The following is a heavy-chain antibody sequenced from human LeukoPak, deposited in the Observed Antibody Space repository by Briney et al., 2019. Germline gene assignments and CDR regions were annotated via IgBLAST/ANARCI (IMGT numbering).Heavy chain of an antibody. CDR3: PREISYESSVYYGY. CDR1: GGSFSGYY. Sequence: SETLSLTCGVYGGSFSGYYWSWIRQPPGKGLEWIGEINHSGSTNYNPSLKSRVTISVDTSKNQFSLKLSSVTAADTAVYYCPREISYESSVYYGYWGKGTLVTVSS. J-gene: IGHJ4*02. D-gene: IGHD3-22*01. CDR2: INHSGST. V-gene: IGHV4-34*01.